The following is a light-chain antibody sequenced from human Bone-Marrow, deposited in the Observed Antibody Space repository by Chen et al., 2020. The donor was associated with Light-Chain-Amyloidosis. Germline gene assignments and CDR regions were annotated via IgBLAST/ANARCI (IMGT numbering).Light chain of an antibody. CDR3: QSYQGSSHRV. Sequence: NFMLTQPHSVSESPGKTVIISCHRSSGSNATNYVQWWQQHPGSSPTTVIYEDDHSPSGGPARFSGSIDTSSNAASPTSSGLETEDAADYCCQSYQGSSHRVFGGGTKLTVL. CDR2: EDD. CDR1: SGSNATNY. V-gene: IGLV6-57*01. J-gene: IGLJ3*02.